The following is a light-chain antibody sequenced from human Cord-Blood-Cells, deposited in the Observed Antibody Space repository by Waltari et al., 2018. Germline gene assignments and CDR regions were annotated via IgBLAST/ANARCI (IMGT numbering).Light chain of an antibody. Sequence: QSALTQPASVSVSPGQSITISCPGTRRDVGGYNYVSWYQQHPGKAPKLMIYDVSNRPSGVSNRFSGSKSGNTASLTISGLQAEDEADYYCSSYTSSSMVFGTGTKVTVL. V-gene: IGLV2-14*01. CDR3: SSYTSSSMV. CDR2: DVS. J-gene: IGLJ1*01. CDR1: RRDVGGYNY.